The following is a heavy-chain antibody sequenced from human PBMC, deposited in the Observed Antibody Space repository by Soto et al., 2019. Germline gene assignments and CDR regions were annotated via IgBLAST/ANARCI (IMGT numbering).Heavy chain of an antibody. J-gene: IGHJ4*02. CDR3: TTVAYGEYVSDY. CDR2: IRSRIDGVTT. CDR1: GFGFTSAW. D-gene: IGHD4-17*01. Sequence: EVELVESGGVLVKPGGSLRLSCAASGFGFTSAWMTWVRQAPGKALEWVGRIRSRIDGVTTDYAAPVKGRFTISRDDSKNTLYLQMNSLKTEDTAVYYCTTVAYGEYVSDYWGQGTLVTVSS. V-gene: IGHV3-15*01.